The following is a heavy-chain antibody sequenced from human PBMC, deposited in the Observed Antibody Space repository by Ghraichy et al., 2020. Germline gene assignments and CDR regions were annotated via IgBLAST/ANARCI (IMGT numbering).Heavy chain of an antibody. CDR1: GGSFSGYY. Sequence: SETRSLTCAVYGGSFSGYYWSWIRQPPGKGLEWIGEINHSGSTNYNPSLKSRVTISVDTSKNQFSLKLSSVTAADTAVYYCARGYWASTGIDPWGQGTLVTVSS. CDR2: INHSGST. J-gene: IGHJ5*02. V-gene: IGHV4-34*01. CDR3: ARGYWASTGIDP. D-gene: IGHD1-1*01.